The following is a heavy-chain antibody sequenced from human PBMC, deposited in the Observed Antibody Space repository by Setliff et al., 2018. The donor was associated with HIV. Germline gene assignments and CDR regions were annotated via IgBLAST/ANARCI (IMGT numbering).Heavy chain of an antibody. Sequence: SETLSLTCAVSGGSISSSNWWSWVRQPPGKGLEWIGEIYHSGSTNYNPSLKSRVTITVDESKNQFSLKLSSVTAADTAVYYCATYHIAVAGTFPYWGQGTLVTVSS. CDR3: ATYHIAVAGTFPY. J-gene: IGHJ4*02. CDR2: IYHSGST. CDR1: GGSISSSNW. D-gene: IGHD6-19*01. V-gene: IGHV4-4*02.